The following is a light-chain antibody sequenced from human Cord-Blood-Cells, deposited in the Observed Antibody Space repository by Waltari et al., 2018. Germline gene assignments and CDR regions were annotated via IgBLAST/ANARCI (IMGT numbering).Light chain of an antibody. CDR1: SSDVGGYNY. V-gene: IGLV2-14*01. CDR3: SSYTSSSTLNNYV. CDR2: DVS. J-gene: IGLJ1*01. Sequence: QSALTQPASVSGSPGRSITISCTGTSSDVGGYNYVSWYQQHPGKAPKLMIYDVSNRPSGVSNRFSGSKSGNTASLTISGLQAEDEADYYCSSYTSSSTLNNYVFGTGTKVTVL.